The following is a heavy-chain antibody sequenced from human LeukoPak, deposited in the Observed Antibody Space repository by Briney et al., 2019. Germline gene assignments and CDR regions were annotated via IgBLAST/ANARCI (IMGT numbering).Heavy chain of an antibody. CDR3: ARGFSAIFGVVIPPDV. J-gene: IGHJ6*04. Sequence: EASVKVSCKASGYTFTSYYMHWVRQAPGQGLEWMGIINPSGGSTSYAQKFQGRVTMTRDTSTSTVYMELSSLRSEDTAVYYCARGFSAIFGVVIPPDVWGKGTTVTVSS. CDR2: INPSGGST. CDR1: GYTFTSYY. D-gene: IGHD3-3*01. V-gene: IGHV1-46*01.